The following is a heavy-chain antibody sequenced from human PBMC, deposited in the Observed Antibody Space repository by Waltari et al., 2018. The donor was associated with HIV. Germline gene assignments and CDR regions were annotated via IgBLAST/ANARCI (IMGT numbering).Heavy chain of an antibody. J-gene: IGHJ4*02. CDR3: ARGQGLGTFDC. D-gene: IGHD6-19*01. CDR1: GYSISSGYY. Sequence: QVQLQESGPGLVKSSETLSLTCAVSGYSISSGYYWGWIRQPPGKGLEWIGIIYHSGRTYSNPSLKSRVTISADTSNNQCSLKVSSVTAADTAVYYCARGQGLGTFDCWGQGTLVTVSS. V-gene: IGHV4-38-2*01. CDR2: IYHSGRT.